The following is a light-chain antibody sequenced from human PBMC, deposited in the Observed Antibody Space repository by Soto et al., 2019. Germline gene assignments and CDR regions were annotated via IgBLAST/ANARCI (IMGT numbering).Light chain of an antibody. CDR2: ALS. CDR3: QQSYSTPLT. J-gene: IGKJ4*01. V-gene: IGKV1-39*01. CDR1: QPISTS. Sequence: DIQVTQSPSSLSASIGDRVIITCRASQPISTSLHWFQQRPGKAPKLLIYALSNLQSGVPSRFSGSGTGTEFTLIISSLQPEDVGNCFCQQSYSTPLTFGGGTKVQI.